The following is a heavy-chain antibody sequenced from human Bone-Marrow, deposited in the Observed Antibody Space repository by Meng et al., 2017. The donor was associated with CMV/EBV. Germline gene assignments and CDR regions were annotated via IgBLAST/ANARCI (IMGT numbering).Heavy chain of an antibody. V-gene: IGHV4-4*02. CDR3: ARVGFGNSFDY. CDR1: GGSISSSNW. D-gene: IGHD1-26*01. CDR2: IYHSGST. Sequence: SETLSLTCAVSGGSISSSNWWSWVRQSPGKGLECIGNIYHSGSTVYNPSLKSRVTLSIDKSKNLFSLQIDAVTAADTAVYYCARVGFGNSFDYWGPGTLVTVSS. J-gene: IGHJ4*02.